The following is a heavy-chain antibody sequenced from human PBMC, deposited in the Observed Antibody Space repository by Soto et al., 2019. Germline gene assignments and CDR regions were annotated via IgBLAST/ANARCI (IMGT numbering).Heavy chain of an antibody. V-gene: IGHV4-30-4*01. Sequence: SETLSLTCTVSGGSISSGDYYWSWIRQPPGKGLEWIGYIYYSGSTYYNPSLKSRVTISVDTSKNQFSLKLSSVTAADTAVYYCARDFIPGYFDYWGQGTLVTVSS. CDR3: ARDFIPGYFDY. CDR1: GGSISSGDYY. CDR2: IYYSGST. J-gene: IGHJ4*02.